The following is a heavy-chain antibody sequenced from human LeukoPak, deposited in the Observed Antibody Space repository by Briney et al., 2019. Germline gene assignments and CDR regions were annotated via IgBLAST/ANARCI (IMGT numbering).Heavy chain of an antibody. J-gene: IGHJ4*02. CDR3: AKYPGYYFDSSGYYYPN. D-gene: IGHD3-22*01. V-gene: IGHV3-7*03. Sequence: PGGSLRLSCAASEFTFSRYWMSWVRQAPGKGLEWVANIKQDGSTKYYLDSVKGRLTVSRDNAKNSVFLQINSLRAEDTAIYYCAKYPGYYFDSSGYYYPNWGQGILVTVSS. CDR2: IKQDGSTK. CDR1: EFTFSRYW.